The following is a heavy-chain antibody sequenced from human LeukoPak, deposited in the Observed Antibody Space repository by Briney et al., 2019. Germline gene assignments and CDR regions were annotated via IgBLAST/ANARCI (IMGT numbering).Heavy chain of an antibody. CDR2: IYYSGST. CDR3: ASTTSYGSGAMGYFDR. V-gene: IGHV4-59*01. D-gene: IGHD3-10*01. Sequence: PSETLSLTCTVSGGSLSSYYWSWIRQPPGEGLEWIGYIYYSGSTNYNPSLMSRVTISVDTSKKQFSLKLSSVTAADTAVYYCASTTSYGSGAMGYFDRWGQGTLVTVSS. J-gene: IGHJ4*02. CDR1: GGSLSSYY.